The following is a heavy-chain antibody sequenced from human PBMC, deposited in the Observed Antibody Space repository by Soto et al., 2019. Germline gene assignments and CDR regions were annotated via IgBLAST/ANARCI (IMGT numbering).Heavy chain of an antibody. J-gene: IGHJ6*02. CDR2: ISYDGSNK. V-gene: IGHV3-30*18. D-gene: IGHD6-6*01. CDR3: AKDEAARPFYYYYGMDV. CDR1: GFTFSSYG. Sequence: QVQLVESGGGVVQPGRSLRLSCAASGFTFSSYGMHWVRQAPGKGLERVAVISYDGSNKYYADSVKGRFTISRDNSKSTLYLQMNSLRAEDTAVYYCAKDEAARPFYYYYGMDVWGQGTTVTVSS.